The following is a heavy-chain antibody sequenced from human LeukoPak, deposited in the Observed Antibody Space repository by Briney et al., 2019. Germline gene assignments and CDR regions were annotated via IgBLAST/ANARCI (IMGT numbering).Heavy chain of an antibody. CDR3: AKALQVWPVFDY. J-gene: IGHJ4*02. CDR2: ISGSGGST. D-gene: IGHD5-18*01. CDR1: GFSFSDYY. Sequence: PGGSLRLSCAASGFSFSDYYMSWVRQAPGKGLEWVSAISGSGGSTYYADSVKGRFTISRDNSKNTLHLQMNSLRAEDTAVYYCAKALQVWPVFDYWGQGTLVTVSS. V-gene: IGHV3-23*01.